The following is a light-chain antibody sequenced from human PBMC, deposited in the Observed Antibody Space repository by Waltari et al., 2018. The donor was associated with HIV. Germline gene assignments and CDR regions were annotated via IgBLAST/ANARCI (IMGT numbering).Light chain of an antibody. J-gene: IGLJ2*01. Sequence: QLVLTHSPSASASLGPSVNLTCTLISGHSGYAIGWHEQQPEKGPRYLMVLNNDGSHRKGDGIPDRFSGSSSGAERYLTISSLQSEDEADYYCQTWGTGIVVFGGGTKLTVL. V-gene: IGLV4-69*01. CDR1: SGHSGYA. CDR2: LNNDGSH. CDR3: QTWGTGIVV.